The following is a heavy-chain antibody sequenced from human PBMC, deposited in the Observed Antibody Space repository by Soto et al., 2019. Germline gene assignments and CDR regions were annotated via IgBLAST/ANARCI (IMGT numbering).Heavy chain of an antibody. CDR3: AKPHRDGYSTAFFYH. J-gene: IGHJ4*02. V-gene: IGHV3-23*01. D-gene: IGHD4-4*01. CDR2: ISGTGGGT. Sequence: PGGSLRLSFAASEFTFSSYAMSWVRQSPGKGLEWVSGISGTGGGTYYADSVKGRFTISRDNSKNTVYLQMNSLRAEDTAVYYCAKPHRDGYSTAFFYHWGQGTLVTVSS. CDR1: EFTFSSYA.